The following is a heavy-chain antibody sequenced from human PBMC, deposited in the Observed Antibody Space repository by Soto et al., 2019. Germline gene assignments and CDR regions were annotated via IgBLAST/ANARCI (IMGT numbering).Heavy chain of an antibody. Sequence: ASVKVSCKASGYTFNSHEIHWVRQAPGQGPEWLGWINAGNGNTYYSEKFEGRVTFTRDTLATTVNMELTSLTYEDTAVYYCGRDQSGIGYYVDWFDPWGQGTLVTVSS. J-gene: IGHJ5*02. D-gene: IGHD3-10*02. CDR3: GRDQSGIGYYVDWFDP. CDR1: GYTFNSHE. CDR2: INAGNGNT. V-gene: IGHV1-3*01.